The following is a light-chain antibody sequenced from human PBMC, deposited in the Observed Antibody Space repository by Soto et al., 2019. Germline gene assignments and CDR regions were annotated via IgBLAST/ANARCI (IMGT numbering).Light chain of an antibody. CDR3: QQYNNWPRT. J-gene: IGKJ1*01. V-gene: IGKV3-15*01. CDR2: GAS. CDR1: QSVSDR. Sequence: EIVLTQSPGTLSLSPGERATLSCRASQSVSDRVVWYQQKSGQAPRLLIYGASTRATGIPARFSGSGSGTEFTLTISSLQSEDFAVYYCQQYNNWPRTFGQGTKVDIK.